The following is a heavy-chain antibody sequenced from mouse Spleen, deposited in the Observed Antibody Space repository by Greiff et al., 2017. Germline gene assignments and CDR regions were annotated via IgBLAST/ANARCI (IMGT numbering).Heavy chain of an antibody. CDR1: GFTFSDYG. CDR2: IGSDSSSI. Sequence: EVKVVESGGGLVKPGGSLKLSCAASGFTFSDYGMHWVRQAPEKGLEWLAYIGSDSSSINYADTLKGRFTISRDNAKNTLFLQMTSLRSEDTAMYYCARNGYYAMDYWGQGTSVTVSS. V-gene: IGHV5-17*01. J-gene: IGHJ4*01. CDR3: ARNGYYAMDY.